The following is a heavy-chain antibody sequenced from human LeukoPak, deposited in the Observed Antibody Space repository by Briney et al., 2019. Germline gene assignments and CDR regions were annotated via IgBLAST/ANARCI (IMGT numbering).Heavy chain of an antibody. J-gene: IGHJ4*02. CDR1: GYTFTSYA. D-gene: IGHD3-10*01. V-gene: IGHV1-3*01. Sequence: RASVKVSCKASGYTFTSYAKHWVRQAPGQRLEWMGWINAGNGNTKYSQKFQGRVTITRDTSATTAYMELSSLRSEDTAVYYCARDSYIYGSGSYYNYWGQGTLVTVSS. CDR2: INAGNGNT. CDR3: ARDSYIYGSGSYYNY.